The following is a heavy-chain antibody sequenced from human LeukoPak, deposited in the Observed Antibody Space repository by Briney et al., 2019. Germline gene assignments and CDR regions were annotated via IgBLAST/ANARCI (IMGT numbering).Heavy chain of an antibody. Sequence: SETLSLTCTVSGGSISSSSYYWGWIRQPPGKGLEWIGSIYYSGSTYYNPSLKSRVTISVDTSKNQFSLKLSSVTAADTAVYYCAKASGTHYYDSSGYYYDYWGQGTLVTVSS. CDR2: IYYSGST. V-gene: IGHV4-39*01. J-gene: IGHJ4*02. CDR1: GGSISSSSYY. D-gene: IGHD3-22*01. CDR3: AKASGTHYYDSSGYYYDY.